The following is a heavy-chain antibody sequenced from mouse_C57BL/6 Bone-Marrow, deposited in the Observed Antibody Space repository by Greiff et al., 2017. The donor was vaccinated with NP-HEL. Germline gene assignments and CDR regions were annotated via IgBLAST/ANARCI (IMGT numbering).Heavy chain of an antibody. D-gene: IGHD1-1*01. CDR2: ISNLAYSI. CDR3: ARQSSPYYYAMDY. V-gene: IGHV5-15*01. J-gene: IGHJ4*01. CDR1: GFTFSDYG. Sequence: EVQRVESGGGLVQPGGSLKLSCAASGFTFSDYGMAWVRQAPRKGPEWVAFISNLAYSIYYADTVTGRFTISRENAKNTLYLEMSSLRSEDTAMYYCARQSSPYYYAMDYWGQGTSVTVSS.